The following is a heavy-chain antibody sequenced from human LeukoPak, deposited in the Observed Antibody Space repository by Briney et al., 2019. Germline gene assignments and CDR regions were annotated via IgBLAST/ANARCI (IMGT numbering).Heavy chain of an antibody. D-gene: IGHD2-2*01. Sequence: GASVKVSCKASGLTFSNYGTTWVRQAPGQGLEWVGWISAYDGNTNYAQKFQGRVTITTDESTSTAYMELSSLRSEDTAVYYCARGVGVVPAAPLFDYWGQGTLVTVSS. CDR1: GLTFSNYG. V-gene: IGHV1-18*01. CDR2: ISAYDGNT. CDR3: ARGVGVVPAAPLFDY. J-gene: IGHJ4*02.